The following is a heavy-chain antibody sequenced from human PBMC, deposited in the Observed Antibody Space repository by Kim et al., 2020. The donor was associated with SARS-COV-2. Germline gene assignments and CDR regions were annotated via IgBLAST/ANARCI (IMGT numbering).Heavy chain of an antibody. CDR3: ARVRVRGVTPRRNWFDP. D-gene: IGHD3-10*01. V-gene: IGHV4-38-2*02. CDR1: GYSISSGYY. J-gene: IGHJ5*02. CDR2: IYHSGST. Sequence: SETLSLTCTVSGYSISSGYYWGWIRQPPGKGLEWIGSIYHSGSTYYNPSLKSRVTISVDTSKNQFSLKLSSVTAADTAVYYCARVRVRGVTPRRNWFDPWGQGTLVTVSS.